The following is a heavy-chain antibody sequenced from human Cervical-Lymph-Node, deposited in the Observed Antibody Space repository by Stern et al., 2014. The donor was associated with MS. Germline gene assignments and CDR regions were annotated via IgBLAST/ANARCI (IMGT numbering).Heavy chain of an antibody. CDR1: PYSISSGYY. V-gene: IGHV4-38-2*02. CDR3: ARWGYGDYEADY. CDR2: THRSGST. Sequence: QLQLQESGPRLVKPSETLSLTCSVSPYSISSGYYWAWIRQSPGKWLEWIGTTHRSGSTNYNPSLKSRVTISADTSKNQFFLMLTSVAAADTAVYYCARWGYGDYEADYWGQGTLVTVSS. J-gene: IGHJ4*02. D-gene: IGHD4-17*01.